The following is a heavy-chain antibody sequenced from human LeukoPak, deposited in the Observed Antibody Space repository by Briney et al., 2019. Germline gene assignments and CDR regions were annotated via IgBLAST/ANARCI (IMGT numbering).Heavy chain of an antibody. CDR1: GGSISSYY. V-gene: IGHV4-4*07. CDR3: ARGPGPLQLERLEAFDI. CDR2: IYSSGST. D-gene: IGHD1-1*01. J-gene: IGHJ3*02. Sequence: SETLSLTCTVSGGSISSYYWSWIRQPAEKGLEWIGRIYSSGSTNYNPSLKSRVTVSIDTSRNQFSLILNSVTDADTAVYYCARGPGPLQLERLEAFDIWGQGTMVTVSS.